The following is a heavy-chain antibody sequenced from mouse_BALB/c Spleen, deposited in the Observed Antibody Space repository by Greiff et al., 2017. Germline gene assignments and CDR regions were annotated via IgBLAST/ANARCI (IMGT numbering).Heavy chain of an antibody. CDR1: GYSITSDYA. CDR3: ARGFGNWVFDY. V-gene: IGHV3-2*02. Sequence: EVKLMESGPGLVEPSQSLSLTCTVTGYSITSDYAWNWIRQFPGNKLEWMGYISYSGSTSYNPSLNSRISITRDTTKNQFFLQLNSVTTEDTATYYCARGFGNWVFDYWGQGTTLTVSS. J-gene: IGHJ2*01. CDR2: ISYSGST. D-gene: IGHD2-1*01.